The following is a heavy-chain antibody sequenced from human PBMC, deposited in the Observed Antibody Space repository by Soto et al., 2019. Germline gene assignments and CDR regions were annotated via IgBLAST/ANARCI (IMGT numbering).Heavy chain of an antibody. CDR1: GYTFSDYY. Sequence: QVQLVESGGDLVKPGGSLRLSCAASGYTFSDYYMSWIRQAPGKGLEWISYIDTSGTKIYYADSVKGRFTITRDNAKNSLYLDMNSLRDEDTGVYYCASHYDMWSGYLSTVDYWGQGTLVTVSS. V-gene: IGHV3-11*01. CDR3: ASHYDMWSGYLSTVDY. D-gene: IGHD3-3*01. CDR2: IDTSGTKI. J-gene: IGHJ4*02.